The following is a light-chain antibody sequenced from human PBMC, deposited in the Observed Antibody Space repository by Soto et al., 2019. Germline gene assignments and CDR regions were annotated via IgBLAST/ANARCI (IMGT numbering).Light chain of an antibody. J-gene: IGKJ1*01. CDR2: GAS. CDR1: QSISTTY. Sequence: EIMLTQSPGTLSLSPGETATLSCRARQSISTTYLAWYQQKPGQSPRLLIDGASNRSTGIPDKFSGSGSGTDFTLTISRLETEDFAVYYCQQYGSSSWTFGQGTKVEIK. CDR3: QQYGSSSWT. V-gene: IGKV3-20*01.